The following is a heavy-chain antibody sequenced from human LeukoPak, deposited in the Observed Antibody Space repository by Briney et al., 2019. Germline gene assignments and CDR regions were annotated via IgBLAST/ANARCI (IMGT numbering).Heavy chain of an antibody. CDR2: VYYKGDT. J-gene: IGHJ3*01. Sequence: SETLSLTCTVSGGSISSANYYWSWIRQPPGKGPEWIGYVYYKGDTSYSPSLDSRVSISVDASKKQFSLKLNSVTAADTAMYYCARHVTVTYDAFDLWGQGTMVTVSS. V-gene: IGHV4-61*01. CDR3: ARHVTVTYDAFDL. D-gene: IGHD4-11*01. CDR1: GGSISSANYY.